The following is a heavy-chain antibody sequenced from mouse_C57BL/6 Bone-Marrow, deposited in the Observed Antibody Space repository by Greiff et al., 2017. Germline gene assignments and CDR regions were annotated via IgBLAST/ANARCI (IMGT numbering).Heavy chain of an antibody. CDR3: ARKGYYLDY. Sequence: VQLQQSGAELVMPGASVKLSCKASGYTFTSYWMHWVKQRPGQGLEWIGEIDPSDSYTKYNQKFKGKSTLTVDKSSSTAYMQLSSLTSEDSAVYDCARKGYYLDYWGQGTTLTVSS. J-gene: IGHJ2*01. V-gene: IGHV1-69*01. CDR2: IDPSDSYT. CDR1: GYTFTSYW.